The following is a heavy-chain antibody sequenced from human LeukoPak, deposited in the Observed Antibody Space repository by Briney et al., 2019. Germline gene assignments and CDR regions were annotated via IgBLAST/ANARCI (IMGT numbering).Heavy chain of an antibody. Sequence: PGGSLRLSCAASGFTFSSYSMNWVRQAPGKGLEWVSSISSSSSYIYYADSVKGRFTISRDNAKNSLYLQMNSLRAEDTAVYYCARVHITYYCGSGSSKRQINDAFDIWGQGTMVTVSS. CDR1: GFTFSSYS. J-gene: IGHJ3*02. CDR2: ISSSSSYI. V-gene: IGHV3-21*01. D-gene: IGHD3-10*01. CDR3: ARVHITYYCGSGSSKRQINDAFDI.